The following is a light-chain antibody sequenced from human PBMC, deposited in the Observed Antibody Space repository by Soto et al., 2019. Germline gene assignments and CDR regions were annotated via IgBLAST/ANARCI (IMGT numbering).Light chain of an antibody. CDR2: GAS. V-gene: IGKV1-9*01. CDR3: QQLNSFPIP. Sequence: IQLTQSPSSLSASVGARVTITCRASQGISSFLAWYQQKPGKAPKLLIYGASTLQSGVPSRLSGSGSGTDFTLTIGRLQPEDFATYYCQQLNSFPIPFGPGTKVDIK. J-gene: IGKJ3*01. CDR1: QGISSF.